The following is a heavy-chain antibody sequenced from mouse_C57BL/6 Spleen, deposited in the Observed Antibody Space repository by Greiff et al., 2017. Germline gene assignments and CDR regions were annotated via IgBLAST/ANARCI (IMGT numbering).Heavy chain of an antibody. Sequence: VQLKESGGGLVKPGGSLKLSCAASGFTFSDYGMHWVRQAPEKGLEWVAYISSGSSTIYYADTVKGRFTISRDNAKNTLFLQMTSLRSEDTAMYYCARVDAYWGQGTLVTVSA. V-gene: IGHV5-17*01. J-gene: IGHJ3*01. CDR3: ARVDAY. CDR1: GFTFSDYG. CDR2: ISSGSSTI.